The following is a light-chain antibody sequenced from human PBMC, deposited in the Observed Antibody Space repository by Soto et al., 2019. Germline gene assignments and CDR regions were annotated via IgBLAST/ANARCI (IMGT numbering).Light chain of an antibody. J-gene: IGKJ1*01. Sequence: DIQMTRSPSTLSASVGDRVTITCRASQSIDSWLAWYQQKPGKAPNLLIYKASSSESGVPSRFSGSGSGTEFTLTISSLQPDDSATYYCQQFHRYPVTFGQGTKVDIK. CDR1: QSIDSW. V-gene: IGKV1-5*03. CDR2: KAS. CDR3: QQFHRYPVT.